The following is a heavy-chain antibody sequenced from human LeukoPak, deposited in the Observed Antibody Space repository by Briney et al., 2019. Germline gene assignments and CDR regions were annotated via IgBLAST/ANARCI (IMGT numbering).Heavy chain of an antibody. V-gene: IGHV1-69*05. Sequence: ASVKVSCKASGGTFSSYAISWVRQAPGQGLEWMGGIIPIFGTANYAQKFQGRVTITRDTSASTAYMELSSLRSEDTAVYYCARGASSSGAFDIWGQGTMVTVSS. D-gene: IGHD3-22*01. J-gene: IGHJ3*02. CDR3: ARGASSSGAFDI. CDR1: GGTFSSYA. CDR2: IIPIFGTA.